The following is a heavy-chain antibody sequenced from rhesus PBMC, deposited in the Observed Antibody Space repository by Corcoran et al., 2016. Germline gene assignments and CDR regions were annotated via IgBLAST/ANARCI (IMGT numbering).Heavy chain of an antibody. V-gene: IGHV4-173*01. D-gene: IGHD3-16*01. CDR1: GGSISSNY. Sequence: QLQLQESGPGLVKPSETLSLTCAVSGGSISSNYWSWIRQPPGKGLEWIGRISGSGVSTDYNPTLKSRVTISTDTYKNQCSLKLSSVTAADTAVYYYARSVNSGSYYPEYFEFWGQGALVTVSS. CDR2: ISGSGVST. J-gene: IGHJ1*01. CDR3: ARSVNSGSYYPEYFEF.